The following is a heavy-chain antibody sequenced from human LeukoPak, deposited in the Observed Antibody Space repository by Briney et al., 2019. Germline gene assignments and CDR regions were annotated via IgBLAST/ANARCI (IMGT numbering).Heavy chain of an antibody. CDR1: GFTFSSYS. D-gene: IGHD6-13*01. J-gene: IGHJ5*02. Sequence: GGSLRLSCAASGFTFSSYSMNWVRQAPGKGLEWVGFIRSKTYGGTGEYAASVKGRFTISRDDSKSIAHLQMNSLRAEDTAVYYCQAGIAAAGGSNWFDPWGQGTLVTVSS. V-gene: IGHV3-71*01. CDR2: IRSKTYGGTG. CDR3: QAGIAAAGGSNWFDP.